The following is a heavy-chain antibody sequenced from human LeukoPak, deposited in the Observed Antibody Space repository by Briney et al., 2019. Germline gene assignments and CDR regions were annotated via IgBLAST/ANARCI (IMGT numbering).Heavy chain of an antibody. Sequence: GGSLRLSCAASGFTFSNYDMSWVRQAPGEGLEWVGRVKSKVDGETTDYASSVKGRFTVSRDDSKNMVFLQMNSLQTEDTAVYFCTTHYDVLTGYYRADWFDPWGQGTLVTVSS. CDR2: VKSKVDGETT. J-gene: IGHJ5*02. V-gene: IGHV3-15*01. CDR1: GFTFSNYD. CDR3: TTHYDVLTGYYRADWFDP. D-gene: IGHD3/OR15-3a*01.